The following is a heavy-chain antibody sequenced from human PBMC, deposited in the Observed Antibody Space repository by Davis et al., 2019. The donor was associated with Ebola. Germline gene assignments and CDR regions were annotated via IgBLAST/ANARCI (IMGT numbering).Heavy chain of an antibody. CDR1: GGSISSYY. V-gene: IGHV4-59*12. J-gene: IGHJ5*02. CDR2: IYYSGST. Sequence: MPSETLSLTCPLSGGSISSYYWSWIRQPPGKGLEWIGYIYYSGSTNYNPSLKIRVTISVDTSKNQFSLKLSSGTAEDTAVYYVARECGDGVNWWFDPWGQGTLVTASS. D-gene: IGHD2-21*01. CDR3: ARECGDGVNWWFDP.